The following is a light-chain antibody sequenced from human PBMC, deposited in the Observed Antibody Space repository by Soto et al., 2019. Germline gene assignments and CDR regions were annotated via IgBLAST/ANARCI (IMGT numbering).Light chain of an antibody. J-gene: IGLJ3*02. CDR2: TDI. Sequence: QPVLTQAPSASGTPGQRVTISCSGSSSNIGRNSVSWLQQLPGAAPKLLIYTDIHRPSGVPDRFSGSRSGTSASLAITGLQSEDEADYYCAGWDDTLNGWVFGGGTKLTVL. V-gene: IGLV1-44*01. CDR1: SSNIGRNS. CDR3: AGWDDTLNGWV.